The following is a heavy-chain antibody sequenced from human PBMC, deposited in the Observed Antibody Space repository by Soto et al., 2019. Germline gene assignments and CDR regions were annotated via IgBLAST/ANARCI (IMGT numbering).Heavy chain of an antibody. V-gene: IGHV3-30-3*01. D-gene: IGHD2-2*01. CDR3: ARDDCSTTSCYIAYYGMDV. CDR1: GVTLSNYA. CDR2: ISYDGSNK. Sequence: GGSLKLSCAASGVTLSNYALPWVRQAPGKGLEWVAVISYDGSNKYYADSVKGRFTISRDNSKNTLYLQMNSLRPEDTAVYYCARDDCSTTSCYIAYYGMDVWGQGTTVTVSS. J-gene: IGHJ6*02.